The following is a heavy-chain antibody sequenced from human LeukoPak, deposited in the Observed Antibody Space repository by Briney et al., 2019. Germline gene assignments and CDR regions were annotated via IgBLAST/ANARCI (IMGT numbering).Heavy chain of an antibody. D-gene: IGHD3-22*01. V-gene: IGHV4-59*01. Sequence: SETLSLTCTDSGGSISSYYWSWIRQPPGKGLEWIGYIYYSGSTNYNPSLKSRVTISVDTSKNQFSLKLSSVTAADTAVYYCARDLGGSYYDSSGYFDYWGQGTLVTVSS. CDR3: ARDLGGSYYDSSGYFDY. J-gene: IGHJ4*02. CDR2: IYYSGST. CDR1: GGSISSYY.